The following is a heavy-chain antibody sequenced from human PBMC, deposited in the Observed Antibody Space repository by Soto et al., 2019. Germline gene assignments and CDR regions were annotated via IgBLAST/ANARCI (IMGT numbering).Heavy chain of an antibody. CDR1: GFTFSSHW. CDR3: AREATYSSGRGMDV. D-gene: IGHD3-22*01. Sequence: EVQLVESGGGSVQPGGSLRLHCAASGFTFSSHWMYWVRQAPGKGLFWVSRINSEGSSRRYADSVNGRFTVSRDNAKNTLYRQMNSLRAEDTAVYYCAREATYSSGRGMDVWGQGTLVTVSS. J-gene: IGHJ4*02. V-gene: IGHV3-74*01. CDR2: INSEGSSR.